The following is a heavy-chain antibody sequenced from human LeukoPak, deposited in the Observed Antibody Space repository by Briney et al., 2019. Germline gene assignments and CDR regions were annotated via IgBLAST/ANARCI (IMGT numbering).Heavy chain of an antibody. V-gene: IGHV3-66*01. J-gene: IGHJ4*02. D-gene: IGHD6-13*01. CDR2: LYSGGST. Sequence: GGSLRLSCAASGFTVSSDYMTWVRQAPGKGPEWVSTLYSGGSTYYADSVKGRFTISRDNSKNTLYLQMNSLRAEDTAVYYCARGGIAAAPDYWGQGTLVTVSS. CDR3: ARGGIAAAPDY. CDR1: GFTVSSDY.